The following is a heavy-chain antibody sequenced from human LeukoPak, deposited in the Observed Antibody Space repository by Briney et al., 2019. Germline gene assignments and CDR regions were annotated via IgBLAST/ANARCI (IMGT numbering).Heavy chain of an antibody. CDR3: AKDAMVRHRSAFDI. CDR2: ISWDGGST. J-gene: IGHJ3*02. D-gene: IGHD3-10*01. Sequence: PGGSLRLSCAASGFTFDDYTMHWVRQAPGKGLEWVSLISWDGGSTYYADSVKGRFTISRDNSKNSLYLQMNSLRTEDTALYYCAKDAMVRHRSAFDIWGQGTMVTVSS. CDR1: GFTFDDYT. V-gene: IGHV3-43*01.